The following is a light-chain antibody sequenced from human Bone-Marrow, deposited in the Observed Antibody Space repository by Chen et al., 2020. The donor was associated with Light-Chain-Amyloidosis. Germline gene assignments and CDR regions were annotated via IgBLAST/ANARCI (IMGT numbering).Light chain of an antibody. J-gene: IGLJ2*01. CDR3: SSYTSSSAPVV. Sequence: QSALTQPASVSASPGQSIPIYCTGSSSDVGGYDYVCWYQKHPGKAPKLFVYDVRIRPSGVSNRFSGSISGNTASLAIAGLLTEDEAAYYCSSYTSSSAPVVFGGGTKLTVL. CDR2: DVR. CDR1: SSDVGGYDY. V-gene: IGLV2-14*03.